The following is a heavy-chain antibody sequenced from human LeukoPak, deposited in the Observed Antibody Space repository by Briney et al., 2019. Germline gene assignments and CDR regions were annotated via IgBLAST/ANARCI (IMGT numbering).Heavy chain of an antibody. V-gene: IGHV3-53*01. CDR3: AKDLVPGAFDI. CDR1: GFTVSSNY. CDR2: LYSGGSA. D-gene: IGHD3-10*02. Sequence: GGSLRLSCAASGFTVSSNYMSWVRQAPGKGLEWVSILYSGGSAYYADSVKGRFTISRDNSKNTLYLRMNSLRAEDTAVYYCAKDLVPGAFDIWGQGTMVTVSS. J-gene: IGHJ3*02.